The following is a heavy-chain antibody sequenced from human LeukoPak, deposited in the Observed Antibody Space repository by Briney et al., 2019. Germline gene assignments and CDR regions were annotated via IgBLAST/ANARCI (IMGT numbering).Heavy chain of an antibody. V-gene: IGHV3-23*01. J-gene: IGHJ4*02. Sequence: PGGSLRLSCVVSGLTFSSYSMSWVRQAPGKGLEWVSGISASGGDTWYPDSVKGRFTISRDNSKNTLFLQMNSLRVEDTAVYYCAKLRRYDSSGYFDYWGQGTLVTVSS. CDR2: ISASGGDT. D-gene: IGHD3-22*01. CDR1: GLTFSSYS. CDR3: AKLRRYDSSGYFDY.